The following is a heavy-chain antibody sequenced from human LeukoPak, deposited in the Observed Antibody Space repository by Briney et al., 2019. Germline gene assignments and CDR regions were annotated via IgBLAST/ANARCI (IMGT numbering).Heavy chain of an antibody. V-gene: IGHV4-59*12. CDR3: AREARITMVRGVIRANWFDP. D-gene: IGHD3-10*01. J-gene: IGHJ5*02. CDR2: IYYSGST. CDR1: GGSISSYY. Sequence: SETLSLTCIVSGGSISSYYWSWIRQPPGKGLEWIAQIYYSGSTNYNPSLKSRVTISVDTSKNQFSLKLNSVTPEDTAVYYCAREARITMVRGVIRANWFDPWGQGTLVTVSS.